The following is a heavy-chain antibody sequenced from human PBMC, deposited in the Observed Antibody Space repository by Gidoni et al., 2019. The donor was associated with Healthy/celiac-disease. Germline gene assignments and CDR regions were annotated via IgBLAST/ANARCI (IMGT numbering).Heavy chain of an antibody. J-gene: IGHJ5*02. V-gene: IGHV3-33*01. CDR2: IWYDGSNK. CDR3: AREPYYYGSGSYPPPYNGFDP. D-gene: IGHD3-10*01. Sequence: QVQLVESGGGVVQPGRSLRLPCAASGFPFSSYGIHWVLQVPGKGLEWVAVIWYDGSNKYYADSVKGRFTISRDNSKNTLYLKMNSLRAEDTAVYYCAREPYYYGSGSYPPPYNGFDPWGQGTLVTVSS. CDR1: GFPFSSYG.